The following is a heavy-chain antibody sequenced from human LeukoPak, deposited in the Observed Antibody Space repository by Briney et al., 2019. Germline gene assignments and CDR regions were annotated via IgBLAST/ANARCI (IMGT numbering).Heavy chain of an antibody. CDR1: GGSISSYY. CDR3: ASVNYDILTGYYFDY. D-gene: IGHD3-9*01. CDR2: IYYSGST. Sequence: SETLSLTCTVSGGSISSYYWSWIRQPPGKGLEWTGYIYYSGSTNYNPSLKSRVTISVDTSKDQFSLKLSSVTAADTAVYYCASVNYDILTGYYFDYWGQGTLVTVSS. V-gene: IGHV4-59*01. J-gene: IGHJ4*02.